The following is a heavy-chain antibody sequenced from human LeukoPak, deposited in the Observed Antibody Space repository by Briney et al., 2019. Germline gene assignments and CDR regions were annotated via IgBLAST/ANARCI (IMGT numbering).Heavy chain of an antibody. CDR1: GFTFKNYW. CDR3: ARRKWQIGVGFDF. J-gene: IGHJ4*02. CDR2: IKHDGSER. Sequence: GGSLRLSCSVSGFTFKNYWMSWVRQAPGKGLECVANIKHDGSERYYVDSVKGRFTISRDNAKDSLFLQMNSRTAEDTALYYCARRKWQIGVGFDFWGQGTVVTVSS. D-gene: IGHD5-12*01. V-gene: IGHV3-7*04.